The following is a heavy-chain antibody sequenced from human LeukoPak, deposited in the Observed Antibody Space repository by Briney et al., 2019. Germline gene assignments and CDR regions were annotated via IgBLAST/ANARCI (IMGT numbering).Heavy chain of an antibody. CDR1: GFTFSSYS. V-gene: IGHV3-21*01. D-gene: IGHD3-16*01. Sequence: GGSLRLSCAASGFTFSSYSMNWVRQAPVKGLEWVSSISSSSSYIYYADSVKGRFTISRDNAKNSLYLQMNSLRAEDTAVYYCARGGQPLGMDVWGQGTTVTVSS. J-gene: IGHJ6*02. CDR3: ARGGQPLGMDV. CDR2: ISSSSSYI.